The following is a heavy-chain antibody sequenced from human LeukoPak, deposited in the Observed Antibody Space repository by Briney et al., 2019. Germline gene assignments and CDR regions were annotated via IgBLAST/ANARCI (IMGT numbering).Heavy chain of an antibody. CDR1: GGSISSYY. J-gene: IGHJ6*03. V-gene: IGHV4-59*01. CDR2: IFHSGST. Sequence: SETLSLTCTVSGGSISSYYWSWIRQPPGKGLEWIGYIFHSGSTNYNPSLKSRVTISVDTSKNQFSLKLSSVTAADTAAYYCAGGYYYSYYYYMDVWGKGTTVTISS. D-gene: IGHD5-18*01. CDR3: AGGYYYSYYYYMDV.